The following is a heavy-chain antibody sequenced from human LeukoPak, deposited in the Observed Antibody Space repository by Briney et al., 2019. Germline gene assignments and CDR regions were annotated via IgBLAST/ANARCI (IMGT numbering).Heavy chain of an antibody. D-gene: IGHD3-22*01. CDR1: GFTFSSSA. CDR2: ISSSGGIT. CDR3: AKGTMDGGQYYYDSN. Sequence: GGSLRLSCAASGFTFSSSAMSRVRQAPGKGLEWVSAISSSGGITYYADSVKGRFTISRDNSKNTLYLQMNSLRAEDTAVYYCAKGTMDGGQYYYDSNGGQGTLVTVSS. J-gene: IGHJ4*02. V-gene: IGHV3-23*01.